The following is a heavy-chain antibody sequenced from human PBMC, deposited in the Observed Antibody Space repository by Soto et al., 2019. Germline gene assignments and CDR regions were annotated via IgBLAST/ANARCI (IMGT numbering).Heavy chain of an antibody. D-gene: IGHD3-22*01. CDR2: IIPIFGTA. V-gene: IGHV1-69*13. J-gene: IGHJ3*02. CDR1: GGTFSSYA. CDR3: ASPAGYYYDSSGYYNDAFDI. Sequence: RASVKVSCKASGGTFSSYAISWVRQAPGQGLEWMGGIIPIFGTANYAQKFQGRVTITADESTSTAYMELSSLRYEDTAVYYCASPAGYYYDSSGYYNDAFDIWGQRTMVTVSS.